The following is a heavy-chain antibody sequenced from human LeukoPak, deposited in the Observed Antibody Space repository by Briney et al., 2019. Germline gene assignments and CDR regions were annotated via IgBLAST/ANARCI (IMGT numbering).Heavy chain of an antibody. CDR1: GFTFSSYG. D-gene: IGHD3-10*01. V-gene: IGHV3-23*01. J-gene: IGHJ6*03. CDR3: AKGATVRGVPNYYYYHMDV. Sequence: GGSLRLSCAASGFTFSSYGMHWVRQAPGKGLEWVSTISGRGVCTYYADSVKGRFTISRDNSQNTLYLQMNSLGADDTAVYYCAKGATVRGVPNYYYYHMDVWGKGTTVTVSS. CDR2: ISGRGVCT.